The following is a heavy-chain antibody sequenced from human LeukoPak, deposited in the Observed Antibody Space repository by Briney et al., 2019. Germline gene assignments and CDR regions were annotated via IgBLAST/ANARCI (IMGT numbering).Heavy chain of an antibody. V-gene: IGHV1-8*03. CDR1: GYTFTSYD. CDR2: MNPNSGNT. Sequence: ASVKVSFKASGYTFTSYDINWVRQATGQGLEWMGWMNPNSGNTGYAQKFQGRVTITRNTSISTAYMELSSLRSEDTAVYYCARGKISSSSRYYYYMDVWGKGTTVTVSS. D-gene: IGHD6-6*01. CDR3: ARGKISSSSRYYYYMDV. J-gene: IGHJ6*03.